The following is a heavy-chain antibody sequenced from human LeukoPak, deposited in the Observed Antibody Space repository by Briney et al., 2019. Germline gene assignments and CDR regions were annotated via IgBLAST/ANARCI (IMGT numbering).Heavy chain of an antibody. Sequence: GESLKISCKGSGYSFTTYWIGWVRQMPGKGLEWMGIIYPRDSGDSDTRYSPSFQGQVTISADKSISTAYLQWSSLKASDTAMYYCARRGYYYDSSGYSYFDYWGQGTLVTVSS. J-gene: IGHJ4*02. CDR3: ARRGYYYDSSGYSYFDY. CDR2: IYPRDSGDSDT. CDR1: GYSFTTYW. V-gene: IGHV5-51*01. D-gene: IGHD3-22*01.